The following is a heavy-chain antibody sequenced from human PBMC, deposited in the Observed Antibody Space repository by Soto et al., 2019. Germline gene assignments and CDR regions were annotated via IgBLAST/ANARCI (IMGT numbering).Heavy chain of an antibody. J-gene: IGHJ4*02. Sequence: GESLKISCQGSGFSFSSYWIGWVRQMPGKGLEWMAFIDPHSNTRYSPSFEGQITISADKSISTAYLQWSSLKASDTAIYYCARRTYTSGWRNYFDYWGREPWSPSPQ. CDR1: GFSFSSYW. V-gene: IGHV5-51*01. CDR2: IDPHSNT. D-gene: IGHD6-19*01. CDR3: ARRTYTSGWRNYFDY.